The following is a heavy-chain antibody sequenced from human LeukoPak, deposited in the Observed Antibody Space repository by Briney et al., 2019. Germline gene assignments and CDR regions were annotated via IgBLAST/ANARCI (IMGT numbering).Heavy chain of an antibody. D-gene: IGHD3-3*01. CDR3: ARGTSYYDFWSGYYRAAFDI. V-gene: IGHV1-8*01. CDR1: GFTFTSYD. Sequence: GASVKVSCKASGFTFTSYDINWVRQATGQGLEWMGWMNPNSGNTGYAQKFQGRVTITRNTSISTAYMELSSLRSEDTAVYYCARGTSYYDFWSGYYRAAFDIWGQGTMVTVSS. CDR2: MNPNSGNT. J-gene: IGHJ3*02.